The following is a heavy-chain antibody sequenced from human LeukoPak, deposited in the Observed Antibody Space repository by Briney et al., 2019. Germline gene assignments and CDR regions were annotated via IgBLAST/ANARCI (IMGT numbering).Heavy chain of an antibody. CDR3: ARQGYSAYEILDY. D-gene: IGHD5-12*01. J-gene: IGHJ4*02. CDR2: IYYSGST. V-gene: IGHV4-59*08. CDR1: GGSISSYY. Sequence: SETPSLTCTVSGGSISSYYWSWIRQPPGKGLEWIGYIYYSGSTNYSPSLKSRVTISVDTSKNQFSLKLSSVTAADTAVYYCARQGYSAYEILDYWGQGTLDPVSS.